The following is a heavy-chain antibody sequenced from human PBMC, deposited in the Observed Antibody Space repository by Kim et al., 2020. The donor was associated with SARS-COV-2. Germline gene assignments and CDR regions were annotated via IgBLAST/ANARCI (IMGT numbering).Heavy chain of an antibody. CDR1: GFTFSSYG. CDR3: AKDYRARESYYYYYGMDV. D-gene: IGHD4-4*01. J-gene: IGHJ6*02. V-gene: IGHV3-30*18. CDR2: ISYDGSDK. Sequence: GGSLRLSCAASGFTFSSYGMHWVRQAPGKGLEWVAVISYDGSDKYYADSVKGRFTISRDNSKNTLYLQMNSLRAEDTAVYYCAKDYRARESYYYYYGMDVWGQGTTVTVSS.